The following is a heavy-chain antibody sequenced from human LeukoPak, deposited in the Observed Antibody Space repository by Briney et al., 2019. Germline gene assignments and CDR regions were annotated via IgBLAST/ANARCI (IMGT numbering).Heavy chain of an antibody. V-gene: IGHV1-24*01. D-gene: IGHD3-10*01. CDR2: SDPEDGET. J-gene: IGHJ4*02. Sequence: ASVKVSCKVSGYTLTELSMHWVRQAPGKGLEWMGGSDPEDGETIYAQKFQGRVTITRDTSASTAYMELSSLRSEDTAVYYCARAPYYYGSGSYYDFDYWGQGTLVTVSS. CDR3: ARAPYYYGSGSYYDFDY. CDR1: GYTLTELS.